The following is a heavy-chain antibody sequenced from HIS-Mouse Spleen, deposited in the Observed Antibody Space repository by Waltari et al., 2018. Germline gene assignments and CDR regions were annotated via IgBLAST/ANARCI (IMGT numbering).Heavy chain of an antibody. J-gene: IGHJ5*02. CDR1: GYSLSRGYY. V-gene: IGHV4-38-2*02. Sequence: QVQLQESGPGLVKPSETLSLTCTVSGYSLSRGYYWGWIRQPPGKGLEWIGSIYHSGSTYYNPSLKSRVTISVDTSKNQFSLKLSSVTAADTAVYYCARVKTWGQGTLVTVSS. CDR2: IYHSGST. CDR3: ARVKT.